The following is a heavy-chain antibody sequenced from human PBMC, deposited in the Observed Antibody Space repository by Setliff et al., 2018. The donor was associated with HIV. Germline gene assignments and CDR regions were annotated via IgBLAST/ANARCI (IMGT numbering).Heavy chain of an antibody. CDR2: IYYSGTT. V-gene: IGHV4-39*01. D-gene: IGHD2-21*02. CDR3: ASRGIVVVTMSMPDEFFVH. Sequence: PSETLSLTCSVSGGSINSDNYYWGWIRQAPGKGLEWIGSIYYSGTTYYNPSLRGRVTISVDRSRNQFSLTLNSVTAADTATYYCASRGIVVVTMSMPDEFFVHCGHGTLVTVSS. CDR1: GGSINSDNYY. J-gene: IGHJ1*01.